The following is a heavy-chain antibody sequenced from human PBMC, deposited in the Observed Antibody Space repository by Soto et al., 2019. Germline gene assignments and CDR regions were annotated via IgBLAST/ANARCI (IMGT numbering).Heavy chain of an antibody. J-gene: IGHJ6*02. CDR3: ARGFHDYYYYGMDV. CDR1: GGSISSSSYY. V-gene: IGHV4-39*01. CDR2: IYYSGST. Sequence: SETLSLTCTVSGGSISSSSYYWGWIRQPPGKGLEWIGSIYYSGSTYYNPSLKSRVTISVDTSKNQFSLKLSSVTAADTAVYYCARGFHDYYYYGMDVWGLGTTVTVSS.